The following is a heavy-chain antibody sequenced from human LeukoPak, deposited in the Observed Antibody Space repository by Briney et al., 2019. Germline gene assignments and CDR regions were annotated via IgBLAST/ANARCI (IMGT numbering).Heavy chain of an antibody. CDR2: ISRSGDTI. CDR3: ARDYASDY. CDR1: GFTFSRYE. Sequence: GGSLRLSCAASGFTFSRYEMNWVRQAPGKGLEWVSYISRSGDTIYFADSVKGRFTISRDNAKNSLYLQMSSLGAEDTAVYYCARDYASDYWGQGTLVTVSS. D-gene: IGHD3-10*01. V-gene: IGHV3-48*03. J-gene: IGHJ4*02.